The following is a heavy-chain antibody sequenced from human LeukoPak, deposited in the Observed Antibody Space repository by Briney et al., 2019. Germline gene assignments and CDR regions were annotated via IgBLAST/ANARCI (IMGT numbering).Heavy chain of an antibody. Sequence: GGSLRLSCAASGFTFSSYWMHWVRQAPGKGLVWVSRIKFDGSNTNYADSVEGRFTISISRDNAKNTVYLQMNALRAEDTAVYYCARFGSTTFADYWGQGTLVTVSS. CDR1: GFTFSSYW. J-gene: IGHJ4*02. D-gene: IGHD3-16*01. CDR2: IKFDGSNT. V-gene: IGHV3-74*01. CDR3: ARFGSTTFADY.